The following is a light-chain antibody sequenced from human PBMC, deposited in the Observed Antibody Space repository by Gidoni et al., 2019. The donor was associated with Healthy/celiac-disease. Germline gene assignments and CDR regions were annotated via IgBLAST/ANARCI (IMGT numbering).Light chain of an antibody. CDR1: QSISSY. J-gene: IGKJ4*01. CDR3: QQSYSTPLT. V-gene: IGKV1-39*01. CDR2: AAS. Sequence: SQSISSYLNWYQQKPGKAPKLLIYAASSLQSGVPSRFSGSGSGTDFTLTISSLQPEDFATYYCQQSYSTPLTFGGXTKVEIK.